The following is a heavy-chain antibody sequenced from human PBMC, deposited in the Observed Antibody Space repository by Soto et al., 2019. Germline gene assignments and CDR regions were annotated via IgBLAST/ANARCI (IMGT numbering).Heavy chain of an antibody. CDR2: IIPIFGTA. CDR3: ARWVGYRNPHFDY. Sequence: SVKVSCKASGGTFSSYAISWVRQAPGQGLEWMGGIIPIFGTANYAQKFQGRVTITTDESTSTAYMELRSLRSDDTAVYYCARWVGYRNPHFDYWGQGTLVTVSS. D-gene: IGHD5-12*01. J-gene: IGHJ4*02. CDR1: GGTFSSYA. V-gene: IGHV1-69*05.